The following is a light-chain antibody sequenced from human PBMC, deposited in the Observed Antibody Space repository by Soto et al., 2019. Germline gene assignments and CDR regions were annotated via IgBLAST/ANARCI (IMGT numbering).Light chain of an antibody. V-gene: IGKV3-20*01. Sequence: EMVLTQSPGTLSLSPGERATISCRASQSVGNNYLAWYQQRPGQTPRLLIYGASSRATGIPDRFSGSGSGTDFSLTISTLEPEDFAVYYCQQYGRSPPITFGQGTRLEIK. CDR3: QQYGRSPPIT. J-gene: IGKJ5*01. CDR2: GAS. CDR1: QSVGNNY.